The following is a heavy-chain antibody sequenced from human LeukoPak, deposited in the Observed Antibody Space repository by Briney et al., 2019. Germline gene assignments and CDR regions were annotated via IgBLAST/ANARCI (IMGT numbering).Heavy chain of an antibody. CDR2: IYTSGST. CDR1: GGSISSYY. J-gene: IGHJ6*03. V-gene: IGHV4-4*07. Sequence: KPSETLSLTCTVSGGSISSYYWSWIRQPAGKGLEWIGRIYTSGSTNYNPSLKSRVTMSVDTSKNQFSLKLSSVTAADTAVYYCARVVGIAAAYYYYYMDVWGKGTTVTVSS. D-gene: IGHD6-25*01. CDR3: ARVVGIAAAYYYYYMDV.